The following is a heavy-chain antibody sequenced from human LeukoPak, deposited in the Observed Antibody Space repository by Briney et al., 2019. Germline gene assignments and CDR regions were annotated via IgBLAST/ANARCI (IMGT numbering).Heavy chain of an antibody. CDR3: ARGGAAAAGTRYFDY. J-gene: IGHJ4*02. CDR2: IWYDGSDK. CDR1: GFTFSNYG. D-gene: IGHD6-13*01. V-gene: IGHV3-33*01. Sequence: PGGSLRLSCAASGFTFSNYGMHWVRQAPGKGLEWVAVIWYDGSDKYYADSVKGRCTISRDNSKNTLYLQMNSLRAEDTAVYYCARGGAAAAGTRYFDYWGQGTLVTISS.